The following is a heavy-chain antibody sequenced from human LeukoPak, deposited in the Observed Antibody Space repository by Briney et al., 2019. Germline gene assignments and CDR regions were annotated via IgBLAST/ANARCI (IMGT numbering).Heavy chain of an antibody. CDR1: GGSISSGGYS. D-gene: IGHD3-10*01. V-gene: IGHV4-30-2*01. Sequence: SETLSLTCAVSGGSISSGGYSWSWIRQPPGKGLEWIGYIYHSGSTYYNPSLKSRVTISVDRSKNQFSLKLSSVTAADTAVYYCATYRDYYGSGSYGNWFDPWGQGTLVTASS. J-gene: IGHJ5*02. CDR3: ATYRDYYGSGSYGNWFDP. CDR2: IYHSGST.